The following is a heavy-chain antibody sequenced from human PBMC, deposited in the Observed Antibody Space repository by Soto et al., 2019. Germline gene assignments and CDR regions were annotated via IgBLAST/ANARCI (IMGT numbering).Heavy chain of an antibody. CDR2: IYSGGST. J-gene: IGHJ6*02. D-gene: IGHD1-1*01. CDR1: GFTVSSNY. V-gene: IGHV3-53*01. CDR3: ARDGQLDDYYYYGMDV. Sequence: GGSLRLSCAASGFTVSSNYMSWVRQAPGKGLEWVSVIYSGGSTYYADSVRGRFTISRDNSKNTLYLQMNSLRAEDTAVYYCARDGQLDDYYYYGMDVWGQGTTVTVSS.